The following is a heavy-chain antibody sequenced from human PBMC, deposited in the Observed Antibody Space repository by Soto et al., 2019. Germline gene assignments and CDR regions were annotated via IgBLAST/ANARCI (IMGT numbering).Heavy chain of an antibody. CDR2: IKEDGSEK. Sequence: GGSLRLSCAASVFTFSSYWMSWVRQAPGKGLEWVANIKEDGSEKNYVDSVKGQFTISRDNAKNSLYLQMNSLRAEDTAVYYCARERCYYGSGDYWGQGTLVTVSS. CDR3: ARERCYYGSGDY. V-gene: IGHV3-7*01. J-gene: IGHJ4*02. D-gene: IGHD3-10*01. CDR1: VFTFSSYW.